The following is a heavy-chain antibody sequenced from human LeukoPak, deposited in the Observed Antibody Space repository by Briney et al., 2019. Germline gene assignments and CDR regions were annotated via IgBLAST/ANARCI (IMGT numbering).Heavy chain of an antibody. CDR3: PRDRGLMDCSGGSCYAWDSDY. D-gene: IGHD2-15*01. CDR1: GNTFRKSP. J-gene: IGHJ4*02. Sequence: SVRVSCMASGNTFRKSPITWVRQPPGQGLEWVGRIIPALGSSNYPQKFQERVAITLDESTKTVYLYVSSLSSDDTHVYYCPRDRGLMDCSGGSCYAWDSDYWGQGTLVTVSS. CDR2: IIPALGSS. V-gene: IGHV1-69*13.